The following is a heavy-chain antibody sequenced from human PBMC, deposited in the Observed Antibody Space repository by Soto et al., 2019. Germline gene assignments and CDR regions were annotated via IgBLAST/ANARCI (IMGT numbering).Heavy chain of an antibody. V-gene: IGHV2-5*02. Sequence: QITLKESGPTLVKPTQTLTLTCTFSGFSLSTTGVGVGWIRQPPGKALEWLALIYWDDDKRYNPSLNSRLTITKDTTKNQVVLAMTNMDPVDTATYYCVQSRCGGDCLQSYSSHSYYGLDVWGQGTTVTVS. CDR2: IYWDDDK. CDR3: VQSRCGGDCLQSYSSHSYYGLDV. J-gene: IGHJ6*02. D-gene: IGHD2-21*02. CDR1: GFSLSTTGVG.